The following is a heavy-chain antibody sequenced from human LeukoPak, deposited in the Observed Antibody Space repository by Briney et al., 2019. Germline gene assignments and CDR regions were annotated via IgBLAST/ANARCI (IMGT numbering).Heavy chain of an antibody. CDR1: GYTFTVYY. D-gene: IGHD6-13*01. Sequence: ASVTVSFTASGYTFTVYYMHWVRQAPGQGLEWMGWINPNSGGTNYAQKFQGRVTMTRDTSISTAYMELSRLRSDDTAVYYCARDRSSSSIADYWGQGTLVTVSS. J-gene: IGHJ4*02. V-gene: IGHV1-2*02. CDR3: ARDRSSSSIADY. CDR2: INPNSGGT.